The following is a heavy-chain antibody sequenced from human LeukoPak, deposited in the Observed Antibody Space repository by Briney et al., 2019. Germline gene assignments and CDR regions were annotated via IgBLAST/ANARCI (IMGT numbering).Heavy chain of an antibody. V-gene: IGHV3-7*04. CDR1: GFTLSIYW. D-gene: IGHD6-13*01. Sequence: PGGSLRLSYVASGFTLSIYWMGWVRQAPGKGLEWVANIKEDGSETYYVDSVKGRFTISRDNAKNSLYLQVNSLRAEDTAAYYCARADFRGSSWDYAYWGQGALVTVSS. J-gene: IGHJ4*02. CDR3: ARADFRGSSWDYAY. CDR2: IKEDGSET.